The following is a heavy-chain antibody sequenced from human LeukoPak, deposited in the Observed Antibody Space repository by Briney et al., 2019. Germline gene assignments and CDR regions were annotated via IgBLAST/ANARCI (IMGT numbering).Heavy chain of an antibody. CDR3: ARAHIVVHKD. CDR1: GYTFTSYA. J-gene: IGHJ4*02. Sequence: ASVKVSCKASGYTFTSYAMHWVRQAPGQRLEWTGWINAGNGNTKYSQKFQGRVTITRDTSASTAYMELNSLRAEDTAVYYCARAHIVVHKDWGQGTLVTVSS. D-gene: IGHD2-2*01. CDR2: INAGNGNT. V-gene: IGHV1-3*01.